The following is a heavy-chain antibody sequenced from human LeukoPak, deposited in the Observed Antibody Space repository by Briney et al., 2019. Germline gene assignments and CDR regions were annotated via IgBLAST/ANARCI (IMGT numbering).Heavy chain of an antibody. CDR2: IYTSGST. Sequence: KPSETLSLTCTVSGGSISSGSYYWSWIRQPAGKGLEWIGRIYTSGSTNYNPSLKSRVTISVDTSKNQFSLKLSSVTATDTAVYYCAREGGSQPARPFDYWGQGTLVTVSS. CDR1: GGSISSGSYY. V-gene: IGHV4-61*02. D-gene: IGHD3-16*01. CDR3: AREGGSQPARPFDY. J-gene: IGHJ4*02.